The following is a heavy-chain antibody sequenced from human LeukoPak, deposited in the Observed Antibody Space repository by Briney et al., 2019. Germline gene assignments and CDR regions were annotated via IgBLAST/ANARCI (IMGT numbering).Heavy chain of an antibody. CDR2: INPNTGDT. V-gene: IGHV1-2*02. CDR3: ASYPRYMSSPPFDY. Sequence: ASVKVSCKASGYTFTGRFMHWVRQAPGQGLEWMGWINPNTGDTNYAQKSQGRVTMTRDTTINTAYMDLSRLTSDDTAVYYCASYPRYMSSPPFDYWGQGTLVTVSS. J-gene: IGHJ4*02. CDR1: GYTFTGRF. D-gene: IGHD5-12*01.